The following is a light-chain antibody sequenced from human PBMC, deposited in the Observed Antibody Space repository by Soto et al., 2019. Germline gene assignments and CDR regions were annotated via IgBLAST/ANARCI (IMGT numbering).Light chain of an antibody. CDR2: GVS. J-gene: IGLJ1*01. Sequence: QSVLTQPASVSGSPGQSITISCTGTSSDVGGYNYVSWYQQHPGKAPKLMIYGVSNRPSGVSNRFSGSKSGNTASPTISGLQAEDEADYYCSSYTSSSPAIVFGTGTKVTVL. CDR3: SSYTSSSPAIV. V-gene: IGLV2-14*01. CDR1: SSDVGGYNY.